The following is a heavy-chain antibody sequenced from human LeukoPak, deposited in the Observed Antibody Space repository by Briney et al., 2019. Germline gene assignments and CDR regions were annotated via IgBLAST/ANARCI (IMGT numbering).Heavy chain of an antibody. D-gene: IGHD5-24*01. J-gene: IGHJ3*02. V-gene: IGHV4-34*01. Sequence: PSETLSLTCAVYGGSFSGYYWSWIRQPPGKGLEWIGEINHSGSTNYNPSLKSRVTISVDTSKNQFSLKLSSVTAADTAVYYCAPLRGGYTSHAFDIRGQGTMVTVSS. CDR3: APLRGGYTSHAFDI. CDR2: INHSGST. CDR1: GGSFSGYY.